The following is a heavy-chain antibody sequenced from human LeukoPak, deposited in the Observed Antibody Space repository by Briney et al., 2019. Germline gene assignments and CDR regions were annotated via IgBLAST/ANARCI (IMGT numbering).Heavy chain of an antibody. J-gene: IGHJ4*02. V-gene: IGHV3-74*01. CDR1: GFTLSGFW. CDR3: AKVFGSGSYFVYQYYFDY. CDR2: IKYDGSST. Sequence: GGSLRLSCAASGFTLSGFWMHWVRQAPGKGLVWVSRIKYDGSSTTYADSVKGRFTISRDNSKNTLYPQMNSLRAEDTAVYYCAKVFGSGSYFVYQYYFDYWGQGTLVTVSS. D-gene: IGHD3-10*01.